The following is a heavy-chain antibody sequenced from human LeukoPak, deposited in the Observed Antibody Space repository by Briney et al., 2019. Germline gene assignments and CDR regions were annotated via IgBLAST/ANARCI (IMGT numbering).Heavy chain of an antibody. J-gene: IGHJ3*02. D-gene: IGHD3-22*01. CDR2: INPNSGGT. CDR1: GYTFTGYY. Sequence: GASVKVSCKASGYTFTGYYMHWVRQAPGQGLEWMGWINPNSGGTNYAQKFQGRVTMTRDTSISTAYMELSRLRSDDTAAYYCARGRRITMIVVVTLRDAFDIWGQGTMVTVSS. CDR3: ARGRRITMIVVVTLRDAFDI. V-gene: IGHV1-2*02.